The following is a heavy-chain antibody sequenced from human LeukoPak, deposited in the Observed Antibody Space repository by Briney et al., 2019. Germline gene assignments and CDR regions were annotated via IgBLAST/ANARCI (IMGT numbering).Heavy chain of an antibody. CDR2: IKHDGSEK. Sequence: QPGGSLRLSCAASGLSFRNYWMGWVRQAPGKGLEWVANIKHDGSEKYYVDSVKGRFTISRDNAKNSLYLQMNSLRAEDTAVYYCARSAGFDWLFYGIFDPWGQGTLVTVSS. V-gene: IGHV3-7*01. J-gene: IGHJ5*02. CDR3: ARSAGFDWLFYGIFDP. D-gene: IGHD3-9*01. CDR1: GLSFRNYW.